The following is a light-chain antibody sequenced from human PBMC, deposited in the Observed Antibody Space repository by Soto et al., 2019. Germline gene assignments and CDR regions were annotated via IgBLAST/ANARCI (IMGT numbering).Light chain of an antibody. CDR2: DVS. J-gene: IGLJ2*01. CDR3: SSYTSPTTLL. V-gene: IGLV2-14*01. Sequence: QSVLTQPASVSGSPGQSITISCTGTSSDVGGYKYVSWYQQHPGKAPKLMIYDVSSRPSGVSNRFSGSKSGNTASLTISGLQAEDEADYYCSSYTSPTTLLFGGGTKVTVL. CDR1: SSDVGGYKY.